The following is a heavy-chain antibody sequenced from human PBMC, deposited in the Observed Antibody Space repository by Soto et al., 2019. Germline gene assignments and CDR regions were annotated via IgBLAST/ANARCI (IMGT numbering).Heavy chain of an antibody. Sequence: QVRLQQWGAGLLKPSQTLSLTCEISNGYSSSNYWSWIRQAPGKGPEWLGEINHSGHTDYNPSLQSRVTISADTSKNHFSLSLTSVTAADTAVYYCATGGLFSSWGQGTLVTVSS. V-gene: IGHV4-34*02. CDR1: NGYSSSNY. J-gene: IGHJ5*02. CDR2: INHSGHT. CDR3: ATGGLFSS.